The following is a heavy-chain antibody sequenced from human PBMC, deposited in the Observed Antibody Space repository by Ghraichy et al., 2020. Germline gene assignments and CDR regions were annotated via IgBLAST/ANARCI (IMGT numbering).Heavy chain of an antibody. CDR2: ISSSSSTI. Sequence: GESLNISCAASGFTFSSYSMNWVRQAPGKGLEWVSYISSSSSTIYYADSVKGRFTISRDNAKNSLYLQMNSLRDEDTAVYYCARDSTMGEFTWESWGQGTLVTVSS. CDR1: GFTFSSYS. V-gene: IGHV3-48*02. J-gene: IGHJ5*02. CDR3: ARDSTMGEFTWES. D-gene: IGHD1-26*01.